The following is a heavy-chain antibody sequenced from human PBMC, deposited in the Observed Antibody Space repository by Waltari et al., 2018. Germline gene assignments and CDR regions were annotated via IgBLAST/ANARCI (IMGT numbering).Heavy chain of an antibody. CDR2: INHSGST. J-gene: IGHJ6*03. CDR1: GGSFSGYY. V-gene: IGHV4-34*01. D-gene: IGHD6-13*01. Sequence: QVQLQQWGAGLLKPSETLSLTCAVYGGSFSGYYWSWIRQPPGKGLEWIGEINHSGSTNYNPSLKSRVTISVDTSKNQFSLKLSSVTAADTAVYYCARGRSSSSWLRYYYYYMDVWGKGTTVTVSS. CDR3: ARGRSSSSWLRYYYYYMDV.